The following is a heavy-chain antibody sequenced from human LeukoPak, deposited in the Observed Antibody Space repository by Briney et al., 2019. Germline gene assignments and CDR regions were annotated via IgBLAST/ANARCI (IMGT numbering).Heavy chain of an antibody. CDR1: GGSISSYY. J-gene: IGHJ4*02. CDR2: IYYSGST. CDR3: ARGRRGYSYGFDY. D-gene: IGHD5-18*01. Sequence: SETLSLACTVSGGSISSYYWSWIRQPPGKGLEWNGYIYYSGSTNYNPSLKSRVTISVDTSKNQFSLKPSSVTAADTAVYYCARGRRGYSYGFDYWGQGTLVTVSS. V-gene: IGHV4-59*01.